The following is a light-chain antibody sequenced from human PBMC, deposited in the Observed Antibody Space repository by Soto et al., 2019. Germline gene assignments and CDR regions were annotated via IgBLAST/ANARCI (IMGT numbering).Light chain of an antibody. Sequence: EIVITQSPSTLSVSPGERATLSCRASQSVSSNLAWYQQKPGQAPRLIINGASTRATGIPARFSGSGSGTEFTLTISSLQSEDSAVYYCQQYDKWPGTFGQGTKVDIK. J-gene: IGKJ1*01. CDR2: GAS. CDR3: QQYDKWPGT. V-gene: IGKV3-15*01. CDR1: QSVSSN.